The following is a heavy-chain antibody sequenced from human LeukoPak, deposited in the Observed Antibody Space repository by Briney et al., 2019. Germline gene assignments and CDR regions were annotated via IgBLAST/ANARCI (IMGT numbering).Heavy chain of an antibody. V-gene: IGHV3-23*01. CDR3: AKDKEGYDSYGYGLDY. CDR2: ISGSGGGT. CDR1: GFTFSNYA. D-gene: IGHD5-18*01. Sequence: PGGSLRLSCAASGFTFSNYAMNWVRQAPGKGLEWVSAISGSGGGTFYADSVKGRFTISRDNSKNTLYLQMNSLRAEDTAVYYCAKDKEGYDSYGYGLDYWGQGTLVTVSS. J-gene: IGHJ4*02.